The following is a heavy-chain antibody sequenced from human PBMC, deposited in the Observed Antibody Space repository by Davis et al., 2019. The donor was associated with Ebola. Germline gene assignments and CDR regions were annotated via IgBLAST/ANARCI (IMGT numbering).Heavy chain of an antibody. J-gene: IGHJ4*02. Sequence: GESLKISCAASGFNFGPYAMTWVRQALGKGLEWVSSIGSGHDTQYADSVKGRFTISRDNSKNTLYLQMNSLRVEDTAVYYCACYVLGWGQGSLVTVSS. CDR3: ACYVLG. D-gene: IGHD2-8*01. CDR1: GFNFGPYA. CDR2: IGSGHDT. V-gene: IGHV3-23*01.